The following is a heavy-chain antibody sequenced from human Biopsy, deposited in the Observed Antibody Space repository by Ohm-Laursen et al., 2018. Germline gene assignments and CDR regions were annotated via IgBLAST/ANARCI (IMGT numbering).Heavy chain of an antibody. CDR1: NVSFSSFY. V-gene: IGHV4-59*10. J-gene: IGHJ6*02. Sequence: TLSLTCVVYNVSFSSFYWSWIRQPPGKGLEWIGHTYKGGNTNHNPSLKSRVSMSVDTSKNQLSLTLRSVTAADTAVYYCARDLPSSYYYAMDVWGQGTTVTVSS. CDR3: ARDLPSSYYYAMDV. CDR2: TYKGGNT.